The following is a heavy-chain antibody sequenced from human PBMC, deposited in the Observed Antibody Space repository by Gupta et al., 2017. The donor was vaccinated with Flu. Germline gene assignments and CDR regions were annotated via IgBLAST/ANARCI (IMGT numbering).Heavy chain of an antibody. CDR3: AAVPGYSNNWYMPTDY. V-gene: IGHV1-58*02. Sequence: QVQLVQSGPEVKKPGTSVKVSCKASGFTFTRSAMQWVRQARGQPLEWIGWIVVGSGNTNYAQKFQERVTITRDMSTSTAYMELSSLRSDDTAMYYCAAVPGYSNNWYMPTDYWGQGTLVTVSS. CDR1: GFTFTRSA. CDR2: IVVGSGNT. D-gene: IGHD6-13*01. J-gene: IGHJ4*02.